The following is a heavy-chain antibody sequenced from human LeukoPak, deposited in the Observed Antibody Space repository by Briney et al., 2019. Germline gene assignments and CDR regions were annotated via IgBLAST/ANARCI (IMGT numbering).Heavy chain of an antibody. CDR1: GFTFSIYW. V-gene: IGHV3-7*02. J-gene: IGHJ6*02. CDR2: MKEEGSEK. CDR3: ARGVGSYGFEYYYGLDV. D-gene: IGHD3-16*02. Sequence: PGGSLRLSCAASGFTFSIYWMTWVRQAPGKGLEWVANMKEEGSEKYCVDSVQGRFTISRDNSKNTLSLQMNSLRVEDSAVYYCARGVGSYGFEYYYGLDVWGQGTTVTVSS.